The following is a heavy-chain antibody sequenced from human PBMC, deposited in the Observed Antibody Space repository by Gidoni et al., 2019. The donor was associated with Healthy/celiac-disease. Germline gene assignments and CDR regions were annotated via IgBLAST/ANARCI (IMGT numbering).Heavy chain of an antibody. D-gene: IGHD1-20*01. J-gene: IGHJ6*02. V-gene: IGHV3-7*01. CDR1: GFTFSSYW. CDR3: ARIPLPPWDNWNHPYYYGMDV. Sequence: EVQLVESGGGLVQPGGSLRLSCAASGFTFSSYWMSWVRQAPGKGLEWVANIKQDGSEKYYVDSVKGRFTISRDNAKNSLYLQMNSLRAEDTAVYYCARIPLPPWDNWNHPYYYGMDVWGQGTTVTVSS. CDR2: IKQDGSEK.